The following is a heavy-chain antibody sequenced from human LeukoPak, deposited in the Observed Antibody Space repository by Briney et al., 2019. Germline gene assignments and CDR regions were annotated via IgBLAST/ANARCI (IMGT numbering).Heavy chain of an antibody. CDR2: INAGNGNT. Sequence: ASVKVSSKASGYTFTSYAMHWVRQAPGQRLEWMGWINAGNGNTKYSQKFQGRVTITRDTSASTAYMELSSLRSEDTAVYYCVRYCSSTSCGAKGMDVWGQGTTVTVSS. D-gene: IGHD2-2*01. CDR1: GYTFTSYA. CDR3: VRYCSSTSCGAKGMDV. J-gene: IGHJ6*02. V-gene: IGHV1-3*01.